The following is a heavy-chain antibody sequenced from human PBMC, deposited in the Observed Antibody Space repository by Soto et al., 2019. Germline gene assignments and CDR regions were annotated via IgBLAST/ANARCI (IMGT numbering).Heavy chain of an antibody. CDR1: GGTFNVYT. V-gene: IGHV1-69*02. J-gene: IGHJ3*02. Sequence: QVQLVQSGAEVKKPGSSVKVSCKASGGTFNVYTIIWVRQAPGQGLEWMGRIIPMLAITNYAQRFPGRVTLTADTSTATAYVERSSLTSEDTAVYYWALGSWSGETLDIWGQGTVVTVSS. CDR2: IIPMLAIT. D-gene: IGHD6-13*01. CDR3: ALGSWSGETLDI.